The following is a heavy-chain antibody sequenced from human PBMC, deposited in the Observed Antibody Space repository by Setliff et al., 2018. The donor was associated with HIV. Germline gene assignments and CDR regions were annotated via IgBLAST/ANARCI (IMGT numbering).Heavy chain of an antibody. CDR2: IKSKTDGGTT. CDR1: GFTFSNAW. CDR3: TTNYDSSGYYPCVY. D-gene: IGHD3-22*01. V-gene: IGHV3-15*01. J-gene: IGHJ4*02. Sequence: GESLTLSCAASGFTFSNAWMSWVRQAPGKGLEWVGRIKSKTDGGTTDYAAPVKGRFTISRDDSKNTLYLQMNSLKTEDTAVYYRTTNYDSSGYYPCVYWGQGTLVTVSS.